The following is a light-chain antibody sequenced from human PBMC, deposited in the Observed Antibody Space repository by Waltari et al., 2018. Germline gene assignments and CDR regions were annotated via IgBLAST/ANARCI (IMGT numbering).Light chain of an antibody. V-gene: IGLV8-61*01. CDR1: SGSLSTTSY. Sequence: QTVVTQEPSLSVSPGGTVTLTCALSSGSLSTTSYASWYQPTPGQPPRTLVYKANSRSSGVPDRCAGSILGNRAALTITGAQAEDESDYYCLLYLGSGIFVFGGGTKLTVL. CDR3: LLYLGSGIFV. J-gene: IGLJ3*02. CDR2: KAN.